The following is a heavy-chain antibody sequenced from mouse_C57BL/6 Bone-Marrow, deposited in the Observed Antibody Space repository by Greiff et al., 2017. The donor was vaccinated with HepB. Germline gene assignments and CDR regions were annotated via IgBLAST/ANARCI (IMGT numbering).Heavy chain of an antibody. V-gene: IGHV1-64*01. Sequence: QVQLQQPGAELVKPGASVKLSCKASGYTFTSYWMHWVKQRPGQGLEWIGMIHPNSGSTNYNEKFKSKATLTEDKSSSTAYMQLSSLTSEDSAVYYCARVKEVITTKWYFDVWGTGTTVTVSS. J-gene: IGHJ1*03. CDR2: IHPNSGST. CDR1: GYTFTSYW. D-gene: IGHD1-1*01. CDR3: ARVKEVITTKWYFDV.